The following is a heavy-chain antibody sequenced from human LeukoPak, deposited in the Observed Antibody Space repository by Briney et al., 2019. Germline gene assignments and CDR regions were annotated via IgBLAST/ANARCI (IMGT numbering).Heavy chain of an antibody. J-gene: IGHJ5*02. D-gene: IGHD1-26*01. CDR3: ARKLRLGGNWFAP. CDR2: IIPISGTT. V-gene: IGHV1-69*13. CDR1: GGTFTSYA. Sequence: GASVKVSCKTSGGTFTSYAITWVRQAPGQGLEWMGKIIPISGTTNYAQKFQGRVTFTADESTSTAYIELSTLRSEDTALYYCARKLRLGGNWFAPWGQGTLVTVSS.